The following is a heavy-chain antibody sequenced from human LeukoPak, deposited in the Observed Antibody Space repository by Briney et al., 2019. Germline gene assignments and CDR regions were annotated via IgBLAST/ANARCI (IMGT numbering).Heavy chain of an antibody. J-gene: IGHJ6*03. CDR3: ARDEVSDFWSGYYTSYYYMDV. Sequence: GALRLSCAGSGFTFRCHRVFWVRQASGEGLEGGSSTNRDGRSRGYTDSVKGRFTISRDNAKNSLYLQMNSLRAEDTAVYYCARDEVSDFWSGYYTSYYYMDVWGKGTTVTVSS. CDR2: TNRDGRSR. V-gene: IGHV3-74*01. D-gene: IGHD3-3*01. CDR1: GFTFRCHR.